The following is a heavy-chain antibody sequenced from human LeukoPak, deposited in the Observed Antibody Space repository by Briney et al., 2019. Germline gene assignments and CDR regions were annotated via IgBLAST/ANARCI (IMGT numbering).Heavy chain of an antibody. J-gene: IGHJ3*02. Sequence: ASVKVSCKASGCTFTGYYMHWVRQAPGQGLEWMGRINPNSGGTNYAQKFQGRVTMTRDTSISTAYMELSRLRSDDTAVYYCARDQGSGPTGDAFDIWGQGTMVTVSS. V-gene: IGHV1-2*06. CDR1: GCTFTGYY. CDR3: ARDQGSGPTGDAFDI. D-gene: IGHD6-19*01. CDR2: INPNSGGT.